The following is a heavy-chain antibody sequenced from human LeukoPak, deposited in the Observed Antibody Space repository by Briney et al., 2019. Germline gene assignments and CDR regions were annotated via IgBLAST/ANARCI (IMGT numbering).Heavy chain of an antibody. CDR1: GFTFSSYA. V-gene: IGHV3-23*01. J-gene: IGHJ2*01. D-gene: IGHD1-1*01. CDR2: ISGSGGST. Sequence: GGSLRLSCAASGFTFSSYAMSWVRQAPGKGLEWVSAISGSGGSTYYADSVKGRFIFSRDNSKNTLYLQMNSLRAEDTAVFYCARHLQTIQKYFDLWGRGTLVTVCS. CDR3: ARHLQTIQKYFDL.